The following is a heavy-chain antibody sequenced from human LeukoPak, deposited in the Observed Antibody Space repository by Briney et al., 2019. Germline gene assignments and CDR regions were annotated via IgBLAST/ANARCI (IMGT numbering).Heavy chain of an antibody. CDR3: ARPPLLDY. Sequence: SETLSLTCTFSGGSISRYYWSWIRQPPGKGLQWMGCIDYIEGTNDNPSLKRRVTISADTSTNQFSLTLSSVTAADTAVYYCARPPLLDYWGQGTLVTVS. V-gene: IGHV4-59*08. CDR2: IDYIEGT. J-gene: IGHJ4*02. CDR1: GGSISRYY.